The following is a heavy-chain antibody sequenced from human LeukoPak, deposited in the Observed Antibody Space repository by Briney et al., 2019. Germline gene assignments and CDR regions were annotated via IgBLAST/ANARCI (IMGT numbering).Heavy chain of an antibody. Sequence: GASVKVSCKASGGTFSSYAISWVRQAPGQGLEWMGRIIPILGIANYAQKFQGRVTITADKSTSTAYMELSSLRSEDTAVYYCASGGAARPGDDEDFDYWGQGTLVTVSS. J-gene: IGHJ4*02. CDR3: ASGGAARPGDDEDFDY. CDR2: IIPILGIA. V-gene: IGHV1-69*04. D-gene: IGHD6-6*01. CDR1: GGTFSSYA.